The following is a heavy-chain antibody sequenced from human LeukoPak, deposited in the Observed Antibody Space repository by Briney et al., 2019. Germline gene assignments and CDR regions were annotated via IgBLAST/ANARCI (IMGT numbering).Heavy chain of an antibody. CDR2: IWYDGSNK. CDR1: GFTFSSYG. D-gene: IGHD5-18*01. J-gene: IGHJ4*02. CDR3: AASRRGYSYDYFDY. Sequence: GGSLRLSCAASGFTFSSYGMHWVRQAPGKGLKWVAVIWYDGSNKYYADSVKGRFTISRDNSKNTLYLQMNSLRAEDTAVYYCAASRRGYSYDYFDYWGQGTLVTVSS. V-gene: IGHV3-33*01.